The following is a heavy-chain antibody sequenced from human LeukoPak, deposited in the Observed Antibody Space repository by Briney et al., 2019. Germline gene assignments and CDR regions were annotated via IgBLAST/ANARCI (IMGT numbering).Heavy chain of an antibody. CDR3: ARGDFWSGYYLPYYYGMDV. V-gene: IGHV4-59*01. CDR1: GGSISSYY. Sequence: PSETLSLTCTVSGGSISSYYWSWIRQPPGKGPEWIGYIYYSGSTNYNPSLKGRVTISVDTSKNQFSLKLSSVTAADTAVYYCARGDFWSGYYLPYYYGMDVWGQGTTVTASS. CDR2: IYYSGST. J-gene: IGHJ6*02. D-gene: IGHD3-3*01.